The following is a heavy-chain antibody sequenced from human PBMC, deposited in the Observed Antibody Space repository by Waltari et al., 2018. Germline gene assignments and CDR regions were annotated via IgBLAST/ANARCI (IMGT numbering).Heavy chain of an antibody. Sequence: QVQLQQWGAGLLKPSETLSLTCAVDGGSFSGYYWSWIRQPPGKGREWIGEIHQRGSTNYNPSLKIRVTISVDTSKNQFSLKLSSVTAADTAVYYCARGLGIAVEGGHWFDPWGQGTLVTVSS. CDR2: IHQRGST. CDR1: GGSFSGYY. J-gene: IGHJ5*02. V-gene: IGHV4-34*01. D-gene: IGHD6-19*01. CDR3: ARGLGIAVEGGHWFDP.